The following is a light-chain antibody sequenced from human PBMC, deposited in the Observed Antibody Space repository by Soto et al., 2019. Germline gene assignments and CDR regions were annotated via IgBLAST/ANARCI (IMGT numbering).Light chain of an antibody. CDR2: GAS. CDR1: QSVSSN. J-gene: IGKJ5*01. CDR3: QHYDNCPIT. Sequence: EIVMTQSPATLSVSPGERATLSCRASQSVSSNLAWYQQIPGQAPRLLIYGASTRATGFPARFSGSRSGTEFTLTISSLQSEDFAIYYCQHYDNCPITFGHGTRLEIK. V-gene: IGKV3-15*01.